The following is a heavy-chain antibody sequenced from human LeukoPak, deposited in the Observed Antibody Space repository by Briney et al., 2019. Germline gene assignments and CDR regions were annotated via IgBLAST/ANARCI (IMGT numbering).Heavy chain of an antibody. CDR2: ISSSSSTI. V-gene: IGHV3-48*04. CDR1: GFTFSSYS. J-gene: IGHJ4*02. CDR3: VCLGLGGLSLD. Sequence: GGSLRLSCAASGFTFSSYSMNWVRQAPGKGLEWVSYISSSSSTIYYADSVKGRFPISRDNAKNTLYLQMNSLRVEDTAVYYCVCLGLGGLSLDWGQGTLVTVSS. D-gene: IGHD3-16*01.